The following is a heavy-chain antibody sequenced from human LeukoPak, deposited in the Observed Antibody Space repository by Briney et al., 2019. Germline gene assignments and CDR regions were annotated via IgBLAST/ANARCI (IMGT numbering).Heavy chain of an antibody. V-gene: IGHV1-69*05. CDR3: ARVKVATTPVDYYYYMDV. J-gene: IGHJ6*03. D-gene: IGHD5-12*01. CDR2: IIPIFGTA. Sequence: GASVKVSCKASGGTFSSYAISWVRQAPGQGLEWMGGIIPIFGTANYAQKFQGRVTITTDESTSTAYMELSSLRSEDTAVYYCARVKVATTPVDYYYYMDVWGKGTTVTVSS. CDR1: GGTFSSYA.